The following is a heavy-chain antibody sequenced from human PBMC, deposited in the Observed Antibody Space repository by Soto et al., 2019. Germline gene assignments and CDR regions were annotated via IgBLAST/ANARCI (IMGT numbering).Heavy chain of an antibody. D-gene: IGHD3-16*01. V-gene: IGHV3-23*01. J-gene: IGHJ6*03. CDR1: GFTFGTYA. CDR2: ISGSGRTT. CDR3: AKFRGPSYSYYYMDV. Sequence: EVQLLESGGGLVQPGGSLRLSCAASGFTFGTYAMNWLRQAPGMGLECVSFISGSGRTTYYADSVQGRFTVSRDNSKHTMYLQMNSLRAEDTALYYCAKFRGPSYSYYYMDVWGKGNTVTVSS.